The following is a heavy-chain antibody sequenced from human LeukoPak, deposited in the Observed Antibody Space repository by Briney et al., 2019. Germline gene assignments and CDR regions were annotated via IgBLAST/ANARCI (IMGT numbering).Heavy chain of an antibody. V-gene: IGHV3-9*01. Sequence: GGSLRLSCAASGFTFDDYAMHWVRQAPGKGLEWVSGISWNSGSIGYADSVKGRFTISRDNAKNSLYLQMNSLRAEDTAVYYCARDSPRGGWSMDVWGQGTTVTVSS. CDR2: ISWNSGSI. CDR1: GFTFDDYA. CDR3: ARDSPRGGWSMDV. D-gene: IGHD6-19*01. J-gene: IGHJ6*02.